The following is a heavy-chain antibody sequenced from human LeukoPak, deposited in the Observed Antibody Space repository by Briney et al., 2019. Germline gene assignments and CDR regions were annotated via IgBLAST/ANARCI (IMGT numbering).Heavy chain of an antibody. V-gene: IGHV4-4*07. CDR2: IYSSGST. CDR3: ARGGKATVVTM. Sequence: SETLSLTCTVSGGSINSYYWSWIRQPAGKGLEWIGRIYSSGSTNYNPSLKSRVSMSVDTSKNQSSLKLTSVTAADTAVYYCARGGKATVVTMWGQGILVTVSS. CDR1: GGSINSYY. D-gene: IGHD4-23*01. J-gene: IGHJ4*02.